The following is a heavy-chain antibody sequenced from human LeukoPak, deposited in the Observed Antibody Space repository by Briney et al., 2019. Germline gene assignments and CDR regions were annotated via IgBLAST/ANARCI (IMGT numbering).Heavy chain of an antibody. V-gene: IGHV3-64*01. CDR2: IISNGGST. CDR3: ARALTFYYSDAFDI. CDR1: GFTFSSYA. J-gene: IGHJ3*02. Sequence: GGPLRLSCAASGFTFSSYAMHWVRQAPGRGLEYVSTIISNGGSTYYANSVKGRFTISRDNSKNTLYLQMGSLRDEDMAVYYCARALTFYYSDAFDIWGQGTMVTVS. D-gene: IGHD3-22*01.